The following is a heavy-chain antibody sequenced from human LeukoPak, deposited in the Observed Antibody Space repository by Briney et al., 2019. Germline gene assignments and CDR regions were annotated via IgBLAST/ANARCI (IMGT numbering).Heavy chain of an antibody. Sequence: SQTLSLTCTVSGGSISSGSYYWSWIRQPAGKGLEWIGRIYTSGSTNYNPSLKSRVTISVDTSKNQFSLKLSSVTAADTAVYYCARELSWGMVRGVIRGVEDAFDIWGQGTMVTVSS. CDR2: IYTSGST. V-gene: IGHV4-61*02. CDR1: GGSISSGSYY. J-gene: IGHJ3*02. D-gene: IGHD3-10*01. CDR3: ARELSWGMVRGVIRGVEDAFDI.